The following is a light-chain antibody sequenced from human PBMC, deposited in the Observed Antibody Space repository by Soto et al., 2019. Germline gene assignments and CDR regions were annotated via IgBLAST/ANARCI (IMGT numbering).Light chain of an antibody. CDR2: WAS. V-gene: IGKV4-1*01. J-gene: IGKJ1*01. CDR3: QQYYSTPRT. Sequence: DIVMTQSPDSLAVSLVEMATSNCNSSQSGLYSSNNKNYLAWYQQKPGQPPKLLIYWASTRESGVPDRFRGSGSGTDFSLTISSLQAEDVAVYYCQQYYSTPRTFGQGTKVDIK. CDR1: QSGLYSSNNKNY.